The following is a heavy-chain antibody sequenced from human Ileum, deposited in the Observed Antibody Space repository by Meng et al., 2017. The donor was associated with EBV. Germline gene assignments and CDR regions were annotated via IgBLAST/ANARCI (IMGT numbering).Heavy chain of an antibody. Sequence: LESGPGLVKPSETLFLTCSASGGSFSSRKYYWGWIPQPPGKALEWIASIYYSGTTYYNSSLQSRVSISVDKSKNQVSLNMTSMTAADTAVYYCASRELAPFDYWGQGTLVTVSS. V-gene: IGHV4-39*07. J-gene: IGHJ4*02. D-gene: IGHD1-26*01. CDR2: IYYSGTT. CDR1: GGSFSSRKYY. CDR3: ASRELAPFDY.